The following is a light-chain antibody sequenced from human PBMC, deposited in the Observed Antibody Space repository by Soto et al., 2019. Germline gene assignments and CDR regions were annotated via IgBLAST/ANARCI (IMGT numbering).Light chain of an antibody. CDR1: HSTSSW. J-gene: IGKJ1*01. V-gene: IGKV1-5*03. Sequence: IQMTQSPSPLSASVGDRITITCRASHSTSSWLARYQQKPGKAHKLLLYKASSLDGGVQSWFSGSGSGTEFTLTISSLQPDDFATYYCQQYSSYSRAFGQGSKVQIK. CDR3: QQYSSYSRA. CDR2: KAS.